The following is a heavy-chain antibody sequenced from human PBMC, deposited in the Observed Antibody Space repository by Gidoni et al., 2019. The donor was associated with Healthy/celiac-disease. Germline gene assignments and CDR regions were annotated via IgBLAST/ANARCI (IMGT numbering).Heavy chain of an antibody. D-gene: IGHD3-10*01. CDR3: ARWVERFGDYYGMDV. V-gene: IGHV3-21*01. CDR1: GFTFSSYS. CDR2: ISSSSSYI. Sequence: EVQLVESGGGLVKPGGSLRLSCAASGFTFSSYSMNWVRQAPGKGLEWVSSISSSSSYIYYADSVKGRFTISRDNAKNSLYLQMNSLRAEDTAVYYCARWVERFGDYYGMDVWGQGTTVTVSS. J-gene: IGHJ6*02.